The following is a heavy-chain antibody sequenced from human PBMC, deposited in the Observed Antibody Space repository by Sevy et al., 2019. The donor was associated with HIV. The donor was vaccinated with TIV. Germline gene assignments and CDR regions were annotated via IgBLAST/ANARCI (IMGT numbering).Heavy chain of an antibody. J-gene: IGHJ6*02. CDR3: ARARHGGGFWSGYYVDLQDYYYGMDV. CDR2: ISYDGSNK. Sequence: GGSLRLSCAASGFTFSSYAMHWVRQAPGKGLEWVAVISYDGSNKYYADSVKGRFPISRDNSKNTLYLQMNSLRAEDTAVYYCARARHGGGFWSGYYVDLQDYYYGMDVWGQGTTVTVSS. D-gene: IGHD3-3*01. CDR1: GFTFSSYA. V-gene: IGHV3-30-3*01.